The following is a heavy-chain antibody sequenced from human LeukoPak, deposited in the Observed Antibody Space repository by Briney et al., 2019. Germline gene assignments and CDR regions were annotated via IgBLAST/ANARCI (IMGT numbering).Heavy chain of an antibody. J-gene: IGHJ6*03. D-gene: IGHD2-8*01. CDR1: GGSISSYY. Sequence: SETLSLTCTVSGGSISSYYWSWIRQPAGKGLEWIGRIYTSGSTNYNPSLKGRVTMSVDTSKNQFSLKLSSVTAADTAVYYCARETRGLYLPYYYYYMDVWGKGTTVTVSS. CDR3: ARETRGLYLPYYYYYMDV. V-gene: IGHV4-4*07. CDR2: IYTSGST.